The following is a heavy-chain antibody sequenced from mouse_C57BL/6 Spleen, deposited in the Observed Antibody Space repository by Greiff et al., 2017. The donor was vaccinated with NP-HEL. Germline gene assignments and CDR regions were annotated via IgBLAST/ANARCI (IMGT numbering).Heavy chain of an antibody. J-gene: IGHJ3*01. CDR2: INPNNGGT. CDR3: ASGGYGPFAY. D-gene: IGHD2-10*02. Sequence: EVQLQQSGPELVKPGASVKISCKASGYTFTDYYMNWVKQSHGKSLEWIGDINPNNGGTSYNQKFKGKATLTVDKSSSTAYMALRSLTSEDSAVYYCASGGYGPFAYWGQGTLVTVSA. V-gene: IGHV1-26*01. CDR1: GYTFTDYY.